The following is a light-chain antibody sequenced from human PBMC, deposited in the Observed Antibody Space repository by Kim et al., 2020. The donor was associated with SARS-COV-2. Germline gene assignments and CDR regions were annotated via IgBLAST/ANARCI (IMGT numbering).Light chain of an antibody. CDR1: QTVGTS. V-gene: IGKV3-15*01. Sequence: EIAVTQSPAALSVSPGERVTLSCRASQTVGTSLAWYQQKPGQSPRLLIFGASTRATDIPARFSGSGSGTYFTLTISSLQSEDFAVYFCQQYYHWPPVTFGQGTKLEI. CDR2: GAS. CDR3: QQYYHWPPVT. J-gene: IGKJ2*01.